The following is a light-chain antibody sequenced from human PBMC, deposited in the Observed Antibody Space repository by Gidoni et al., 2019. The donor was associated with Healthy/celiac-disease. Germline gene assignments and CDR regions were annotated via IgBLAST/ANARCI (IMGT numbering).Light chain of an antibody. Sequence: DIQMIPSPSTLSASVGDRVTITCRASQSISSWLAWYQQKPGKAPKLLIYDASSLESGVPSRFSGSGSGTEFTLTISSLQPDDFATYYCQQYNSYSPATFGQGTKVEIK. CDR3: QQYNSYSPAT. J-gene: IGKJ1*01. CDR1: QSISSW. CDR2: DAS. V-gene: IGKV1-5*01.